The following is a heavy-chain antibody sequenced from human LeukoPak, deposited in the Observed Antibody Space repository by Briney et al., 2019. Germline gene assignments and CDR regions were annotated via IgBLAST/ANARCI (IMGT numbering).Heavy chain of an antibody. CDR1: GFTFSDYA. J-gene: IGHJ4*02. CDR2: ISASGGST. D-gene: IGHD3-10*01. V-gene: IGHV3-23*01. CDR3: AKASGSGTSYVPFDS. Sequence: PGGSLRLSCVASGFTFSDYAMNWVRQAPGKGLEWVSRISASGGSTYYTDSVKGRFTISRDSSENTLYLQMNSLRAEDTAVYYCAKASGSGTSYVPFDSWGQGTLVTVSS.